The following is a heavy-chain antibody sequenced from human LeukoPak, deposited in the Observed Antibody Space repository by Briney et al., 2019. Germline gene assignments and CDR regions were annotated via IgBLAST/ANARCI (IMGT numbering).Heavy chain of an antibody. Sequence: SETLSLTCTVSGGSISEYYRSWIRQSPGKGLEWIAYIFYTGATKYNPSLVGRVTISVDSSKNQLSLKVRSVTAVDTAIYYCVRHPPRATVGWAFDIWGQGTMVTVSS. CDR3: VRHPPRATVGWAFDI. D-gene: IGHD1-26*01. CDR2: IFYTGAT. CDR1: GGSISEYY. J-gene: IGHJ3*02. V-gene: IGHV4-59*08.